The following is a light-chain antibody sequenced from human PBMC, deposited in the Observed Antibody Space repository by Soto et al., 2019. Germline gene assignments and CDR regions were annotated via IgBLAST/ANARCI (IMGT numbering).Light chain of an antibody. J-gene: IGKJ3*01. CDR3: QQYDHWPFT. CDR2: GAS. V-gene: IGKV3-15*01. CDR1: QSVSGD. Sequence: EILMTQSPATLSVSPGERATLSCRAIQSVSGDLAWYQQKPGQAPRLLIYGASTRATGLPARFSGSGSGTEFTLPISSLQSEDFALYYCQQYDHWPFTFGPGTKVDIK.